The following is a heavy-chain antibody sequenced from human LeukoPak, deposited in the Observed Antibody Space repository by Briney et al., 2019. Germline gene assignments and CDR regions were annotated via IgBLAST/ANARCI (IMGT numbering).Heavy chain of an antibody. J-gene: IGHJ6*03. D-gene: IGHD6-13*01. V-gene: IGHV7-4-1*02. CDR3: ARGGYSSSWYLGYYYYYYMDV. Sequence: ASVKVSCKASGYTFTSCAMNWVRQAPGQGLEWMGWINTNTGNPTYAQGFTGRFVFSLDTSVSTAYLQISSLKAEDTAVYYCARGGYSSSWYLGYYYYYYMDVWGKGTTVTVSS. CDR1: GYTFTSCA. CDR2: INTNTGNP.